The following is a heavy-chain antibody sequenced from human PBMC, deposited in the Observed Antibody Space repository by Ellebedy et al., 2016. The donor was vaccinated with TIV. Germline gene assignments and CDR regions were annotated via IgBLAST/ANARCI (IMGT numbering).Heavy chain of an antibody. V-gene: IGHV6-1*01. CDR3: ARGWFGSGMGV. CDR1: GDSVSTDIG. J-gene: IGHJ6*02. D-gene: IGHD3-10*01. Sequence: SQTLSLTCVISGDSVSTDIGWNWIRQSPSRGLEWLGRTYYRSTCNNDYAVSLKSRITINPDTSKNLFSLQLNSVTPEDTAVYYCARGWFGSGMGVWGQGTTVTVSS. CDR2: TYYRSTCNN.